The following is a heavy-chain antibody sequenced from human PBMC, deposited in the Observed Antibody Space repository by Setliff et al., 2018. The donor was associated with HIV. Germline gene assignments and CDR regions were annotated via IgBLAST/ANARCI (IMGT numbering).Heavy chain of an antibody. Sequence: LSLTCTVSGGSISSSSYYWGWIRQPPGKGLEWIGSIYYSGSTYYNPSLKSRVTISVDTSKNQFSLKLGSVTAADTAVYYCIIAYSSGWLAPMGFDSWGQGTLVTVSS. V-gene: IGHV4-39*01. D-gene: IGHD6-19*01. CDR2: IYYSGST. J-gene: IGHJ4*02. CDR3: IIAYSSGWLAPMGFDS. CDR1: GGSISSSSYY.